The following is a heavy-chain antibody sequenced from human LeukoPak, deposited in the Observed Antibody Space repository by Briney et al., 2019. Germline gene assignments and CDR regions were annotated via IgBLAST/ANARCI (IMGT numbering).Heavy chain of an antibody. J-gene: IGHJ5*02. CDR2: IYTSGST. D-gene: IGHD6-19*01. CDR1: GYSINNGYY. CDR3: ARDGSSGWTYELNWLDP. Sequence: SETLSLTCTVSGYSINNGYYWSWIRQPAGKGLEWIGRIYTSGSTNYNPSLKSRVTMSVDTSKNQFSLKLSSVTAADTAVYYCARDGSSGWTYELNWLDPWGQGTLVTVSS. V-gene: IGHV4-4*07.